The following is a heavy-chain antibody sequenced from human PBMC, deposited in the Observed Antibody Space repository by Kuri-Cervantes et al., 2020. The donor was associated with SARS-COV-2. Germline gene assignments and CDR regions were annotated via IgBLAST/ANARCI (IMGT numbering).Heavy chain of an antibody. Sequence: SVKVSCKASGFTFRSSAVQWVRQARGQHLEWIGRIVVGSGDTNYAQEFHERVTITRDVSTSTAYMELSSLRSEDTAVYYCAADPKIGPFYYYYGMDVWGQGTTVTISS. D-gene: IGHD3-22*01. CDR2: IVVGSGDT. J-gene: IGHJ6*02. CDR3: AADPKIGPFYYYYGMDV. CDR1: GFTFRSSA. V-gene: IGHV1-58*01.